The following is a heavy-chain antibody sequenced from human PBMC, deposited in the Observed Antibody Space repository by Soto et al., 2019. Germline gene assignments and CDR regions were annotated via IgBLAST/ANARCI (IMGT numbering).Heavy chain of an antibody. Sequence: PSETLSLPCTVSGDSISSSSYYWDCIRQPPGKGLEWIGSIYYSGSTYYNPSLKSRVTISIDTSKNQFSLKLNSVTAADTAVYYCARENVRGVPFDPWGQGTLVTVSS. J-gene: IGHJ5*02. CDR3: ARENVRGVPFDP. V-gene: IGHV4-39*07. CDR2: IYYSGST. CDR1: GDSISSSSYY. D-gene: IGHD3-10*01.